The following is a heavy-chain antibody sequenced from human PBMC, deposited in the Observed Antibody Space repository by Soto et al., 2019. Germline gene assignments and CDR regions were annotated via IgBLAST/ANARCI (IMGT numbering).Heavy chain of an antibody. CDR1: GGSISGYD. CDR2: IYYSGST. V-gene: IGHV4-59*01. D-gene: IGHD3-10*01. CDR3: ARDWGFGEFPTRGSWFDP. J-gene: IGHJ5*02. Sequence: TXETLSLPFTVSGGSISGYDWSWIRQPPGKGLEWIGYIYYSGSTNYNPSLKSRVTISVDTSKNQFSLKLSSVTAADTAVYYCARDWGFGEFPTRGSWFDPWGQGTLVTVSS.